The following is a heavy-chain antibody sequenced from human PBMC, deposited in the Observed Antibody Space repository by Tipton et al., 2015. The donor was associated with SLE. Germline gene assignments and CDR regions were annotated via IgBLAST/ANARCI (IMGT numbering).Heavy chain of an antibody. V-gene: IGHV3-74*01. CDR3: AKESSSWTWGFDY. CDR2: IKTDGSST. Sequence: SLRLSCEASEFVGSNFWMHWVRQAPGKGLMWVSRIKTDGSSTSYADSVKGRFTISRDNAKNTLHLQMSSLRAEDTAVYYCAKESSSWTWGFDYWGQGTLVTVSS. CDR1: EFVGSNFW. D-gene: IGHD6-13*01. J-gene: IGHJ4*02.